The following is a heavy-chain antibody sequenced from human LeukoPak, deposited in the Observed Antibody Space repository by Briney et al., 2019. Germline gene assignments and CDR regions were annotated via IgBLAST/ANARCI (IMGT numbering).Heavy chain of an antibody. CDR2: IYHSGST. J-gene: IGHJ4*02. D-gene: IGHD3-9*01. V-gene: IGHV4-4*02. CDR3: ARHLRLVTAFDY. CDR1: GGSISSSNW. Sequence: SETLSLTCAVSGGSISSSNWWSWVRPPPGKGLEWIGEIYHSGSTNYNPSLKSRVTISVDKSKNQFSLKLSSVTAADTAVYYCARHLRLVTAFDYWGQGTLVTISS.